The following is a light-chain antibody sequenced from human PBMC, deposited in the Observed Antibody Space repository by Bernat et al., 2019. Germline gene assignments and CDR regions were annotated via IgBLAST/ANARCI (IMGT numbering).Light chain of an antibody. J-gene: IGKJ2*01. CDR3: QQYNNWPPLFT. CDR2: GAS. Sequence: EIVITQSPDTLSVSPGERATLSCRASQRISRNLAWYQQKPGQAPRLLIYGASTRATGVPARFSGSGSGTEFTLTIIGLQSEDFAVYYCQQYNNWPPLFTFGQGTKLQIK. V-gene: IGKV3-15*01. CDR1: QRISRN.